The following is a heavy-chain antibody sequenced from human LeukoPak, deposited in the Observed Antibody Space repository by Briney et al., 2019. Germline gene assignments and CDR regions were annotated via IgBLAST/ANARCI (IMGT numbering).Heavy chain of an antibody. D-gene: IGHD3-22*01. Sequence: PGGSLRLSCIASGFTFDEYAMHWVRQRPGKGLEWVSGISWNSGHEVHARSVRGRFSISRDNAQKSLYLEMNSLRVEDTAIYYCGKGSVNSRGYQWANGLDVWGQGTTVTVSS. V-gene: IGHV3-9*01. J-gene: IGHJ6*02. CDR3: GKGSVNSRGYQWANGLDV. CDR1: GFTFDEYA. CDR2: ISWNSGHE.